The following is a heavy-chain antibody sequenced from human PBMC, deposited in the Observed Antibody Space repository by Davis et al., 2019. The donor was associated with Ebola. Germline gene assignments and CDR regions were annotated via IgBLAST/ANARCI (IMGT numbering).Heavy chain of an antibody. J-gene: IGHJ4*02. V-gene: IGHV1-2*06. CDR3: ARAEYYYDSSGYYSFDY. Sequence: AALVKVSCKASGYTFTGYYMHWVRQAPGQGLEWMGRINPNSGGTNYAQKFQGRVTMTRDTSISTVYMELSRLRSDDTAVYHCARAEYYYDSSGYYSFDYWGQGTLVTVSS. CDR2: INPNSGGT. CDR1: GYTFTGYY. D-gene: IGHD3-22*01.